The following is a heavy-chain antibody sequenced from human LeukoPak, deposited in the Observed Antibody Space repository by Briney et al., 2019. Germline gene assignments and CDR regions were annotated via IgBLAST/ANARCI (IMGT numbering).Heavy chain of an antibody. D-gene: IGHD2-2*02. V-gene: IGHV1-18*01. CDR1: GYTFTNYA. J-gene: IGHJ5*02. Sequence: ASVKVSCKASGYTFTNYAIQWVRQAPGQGLEWMGWISAYNGNTNYAQKLQGRVTMTTDTSTSTAYMELRSLRSDDTAVYYCARDRYCSSTSCYSWFDPWGQGTLVTVSS. CDR2: ISAYNGNT. CDR3: ARDRYCSSTSCYSWFDP.